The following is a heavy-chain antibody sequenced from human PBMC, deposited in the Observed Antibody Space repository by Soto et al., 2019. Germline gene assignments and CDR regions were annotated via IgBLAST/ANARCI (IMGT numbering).Heavy chain of an antibody. V-gene: IGHV3-23*01. Sequence: EVQLLESGGGLVQPGGSLRLSCAASGFTFSSYAMSWVRQAPGKGLEWVSAISGSGGSTYYADSVKGRFTISRDNSKNTLYHEMDSLRAEDTAVYYCAKDLSSDWIQLWLAAFDICGQGTIVTVFS. CDR2: ISGSGGST. D-gene: IGHD5-18*01. CDR3: AKDLSSDWIQLWLAAFDI. CDR1: GFTFSSYA. J-gene: IGHJ3*02.